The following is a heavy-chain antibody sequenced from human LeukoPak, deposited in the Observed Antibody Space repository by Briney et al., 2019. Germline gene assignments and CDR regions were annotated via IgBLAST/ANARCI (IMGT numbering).Heavy chain of an antibody. CDR2: INPNSGGT. CDR1: GYTFTGYY. J-gene: IGHJ2*01. D-gene: IGHD4-17*01. Sequence: GASVKVSCKASGYTFTGYYMHWVRQAPGQGLEWMGWINPNSGGTNYAQKFQGRVTMTRDTSISTAYMELRSLRSDDTAVYYCARWVTTYWYFDLWGRGTLVTVSS. V-gene: IGHV1-2*02. CDR3: ARWVTTYWYFDL.